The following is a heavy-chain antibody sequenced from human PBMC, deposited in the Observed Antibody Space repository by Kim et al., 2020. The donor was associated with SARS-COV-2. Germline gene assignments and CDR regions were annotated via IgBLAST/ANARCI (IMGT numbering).Heavy chain of an antibody. V-gene: IGHV4-31*03. CDR2: IYYSGDT. CDR1: GGSISSGGFY. J-gene: IGHJ4*01. Sequence: SETLSLTCTVSGGSISSGGFYWILIRQRPGRGLEWLGSIYYSGDTYYNPSLKSRLTISADRSKNQFSLKLNSVTAADTAMYYCARAVDFWSGSSANHFD. CDR3: ARAVDFWSGSSANHFD. D-gene: IGHD3-3*01.